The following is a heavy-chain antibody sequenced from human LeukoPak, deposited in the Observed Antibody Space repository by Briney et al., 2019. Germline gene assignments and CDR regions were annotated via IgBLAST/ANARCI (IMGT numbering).Heavy chain of an antibody. CDR3: AKEAWIYSGYDYPDY. Sequence: GGSLRLSCAASGFTFSSYGMHWVRQALGKGLEWVAFIRYDGSNKYYADSVKGRFTISRDNSKNTLYLQMNSLRAEDTAVYYCAKEAWIYSGYDYPDYWGQGTLVTVSS. D-gene: IGHD5-12*01. CDR2: IRYDGSNK. V-gene: IGHV3-30*02. J-gene: IGHJ4*02. CDR1: GFTFSSYG.